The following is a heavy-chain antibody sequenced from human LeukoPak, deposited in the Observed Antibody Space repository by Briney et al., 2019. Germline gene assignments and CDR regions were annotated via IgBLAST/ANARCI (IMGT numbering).Heavy chain of an antibody. D-gene: IGHD7-27*01. CDR1: GFTFSSYW. Sequence: GGSLRLSRAASGFTFSSYWMHWVRQAPGKGLVWVSRINSDGRSTSHADPVKGRFTISRDNAKNTLYLQMNSLRAEDTAVYYCARETNWGPDYWGQGTLVTVSS. V-gene: IGHV3-74*01. J-gene: IGHJ4*02. CDR3: ARETNWGPDY. CDR2: INSDGRST.